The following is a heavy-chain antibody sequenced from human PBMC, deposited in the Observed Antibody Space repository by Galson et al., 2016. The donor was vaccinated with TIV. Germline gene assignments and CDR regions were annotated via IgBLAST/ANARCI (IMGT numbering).Heavy chain of an antibody. CDR1: GFTFSSYW. Sequence: SLRLSCAASGFTFSSYWMLWVRQAPGKGLEWVANINQDGTEKYHVDSVKGRFTISRDNAKNSVYLQMNSLRADDTAVYYCTRGSPFGAYWGQGTPVTVSS. D-gene: IGHD1-26*01. CDR2: INQDGTEK. CDR3: TRGSPFGAY. J-gene: IGHJ4*02. V-gene: IGHV3-7*03.